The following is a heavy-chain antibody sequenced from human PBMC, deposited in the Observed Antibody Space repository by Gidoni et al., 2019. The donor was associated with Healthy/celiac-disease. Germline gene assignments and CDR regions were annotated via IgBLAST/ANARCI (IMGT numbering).Heavy chain of an antibody. J-gene: IGHJ2*01. CDR1: GGSISSYY. CDR2: IYYSGST. D-gene: IGHD4-17*01. V-gene: IGHV4-59*01. CDR3: ARDHFPTVVTPDWYFDL. Sequence: QVQLQESGPGLVKPSETLSITCTVSGGSISSYYWSWIRQPPVKGLEWIGYIYYSGSTHYNPSLYIRVTISVDTSKNHFSLKLSSVTAADTAVYYCARDHFPTVVTPDWYFDLWGRGTLVTVSS.